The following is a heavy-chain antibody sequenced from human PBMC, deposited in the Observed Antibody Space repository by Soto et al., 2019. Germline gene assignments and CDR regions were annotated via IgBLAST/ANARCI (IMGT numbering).Heavy chain of an antibody. Sequence: HPGGSLRLSCAASGFTFSSYWMSWVRQVTGKGLEWVSGITTAGDTYYPGSVKGRFTISREKAKNSLYLQMNSLSAGDTAVYYCARELYGGSYGMDVWGQGTTVTVSS. D-gene: IGHD2-8*01. J-gene: IGHJ6*02. CDR1: GFTFSSYW. CDR3: ARELYGGSYGMDV. CDR2: ITTAGDT. V-gene: IGHV3-13*01.